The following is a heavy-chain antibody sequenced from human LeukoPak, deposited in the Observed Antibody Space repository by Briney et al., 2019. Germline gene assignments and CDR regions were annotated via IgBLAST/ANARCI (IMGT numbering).Heavy chain of an antibody. D-gene: IGHD3-10*01. V-gene: IGHV4-39*07. CDR1: GDSITSSSSYY. Sequence: SETLSLTCTVSGDSITSSSSYYWGWIRQPPGKGLEWIGTISYSGSTYYNPSLKSRVTISVDTSKNQFSLKLSSVTAADTAVYYCARLWPVRGRQKPRYYYYYYMDVWGKGTTVTISS. CDR3: ARLWPVRGRQKPRYYYYYYMDV. J-gene: IGHJ6*03. CDR2: ISYSGST.